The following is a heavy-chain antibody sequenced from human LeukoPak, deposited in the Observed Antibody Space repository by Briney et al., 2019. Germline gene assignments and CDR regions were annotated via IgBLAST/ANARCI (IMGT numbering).Heavy chain of an antibody. Sequence: ASVKVSCKASGYTFTSYGISWVRQAPGQGLEWMGWISAYNGNTNYAQKLQGRVTMTTDTSTSTAYMELRSLRSEDAAVYYCARDGSGSYYNALDAFDIWGQGTMVTVSS. CDR2: ISAYNGNT. V-gene: IGHV1-18*01. J-gene: IGHJ3*02. CDR1: GYTFTSYG. D-gene: IGHD3-10*01. CDR3: ARDGSGSYYNALDAFDI.